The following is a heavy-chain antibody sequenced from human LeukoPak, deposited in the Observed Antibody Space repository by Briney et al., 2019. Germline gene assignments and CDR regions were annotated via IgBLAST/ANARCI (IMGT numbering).Heavy chain of an antibody. J-gene: IGHJ5*02. Sequence: PGGSLRLSCAASGFTFSSYSMNWVRQAPGKGLEWVSSISSSSSYIYYADSVKGRFIISRDNAKNSLYLQMNSLRAEDTAVYYCARGDRSGNYYGSGSPWGQGTLVTVSS. V-gene: IGHV3-21*01. CDR1: GFTFSSYS. D-gene: IGHD3-10*01. CDR3: ARGDRSGNYYGSGSP. CDR2: ISSSSSYI.